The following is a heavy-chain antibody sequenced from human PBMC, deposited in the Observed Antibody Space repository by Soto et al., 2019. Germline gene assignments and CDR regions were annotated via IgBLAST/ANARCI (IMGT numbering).Heavy chain of an antibody. CDR1: GFTFSSYA. CDR2: ISGSGGST. V-gene: IGHV3-23*01. Sequence: PGGSLRLSCAASGFTFSSYAMSWVRQAPGKGLEWVSAISGSGGSTYYADSVKGRFTISRDNSKNTLYLQMNSLRAEDTAVYYCAKLERYYYDSSGNFDYWGRGTLVTVSS. CDR3: AKLERYYYDSSGNFDY. J-gene: IGHJ4*02. D-gene: IGHD3-22*01.